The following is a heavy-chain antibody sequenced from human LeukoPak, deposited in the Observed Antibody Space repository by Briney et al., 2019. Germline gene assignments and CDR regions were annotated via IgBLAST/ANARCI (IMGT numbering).Heavy chain of an antibody. Sequence: SETLSLTCTVSGGSMKSYYWNWIRQPPGKGPEWIGYIYYSGSTNYNPSLKSRVTISVDTSKNQFSLKLTSVTAADTAIYYCARVGGMLTINNEAFDIWGQGTVVTVS. CDR3: ARVGGMLTINNEAFDI. CDR2: IYYSGST. CDR1: GGSMKSYY. V-gene: IGHV4-59*01. J-gene: IGHJ3*02. D-gene: IGHD5-24*01.